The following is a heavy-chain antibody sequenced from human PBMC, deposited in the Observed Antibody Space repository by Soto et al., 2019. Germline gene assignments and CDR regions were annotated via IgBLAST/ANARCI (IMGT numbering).Heavy chain of an antibody. CDR2: IYYSGST. CDR1: GGSISSYY. V-gene: IGHV4-59*01. J-gene: IGHJ4*02. CDR3: ARDFDY. Sequence: SETLSLTCTVSGGSISSYYWSWIRQPPGKGLEWIGYIYYSGSTNYNPSLKSRVTISVDTSKNQFSLKLSSVTAADTAVYYCARDFDYWGQGTLVTVPQ.